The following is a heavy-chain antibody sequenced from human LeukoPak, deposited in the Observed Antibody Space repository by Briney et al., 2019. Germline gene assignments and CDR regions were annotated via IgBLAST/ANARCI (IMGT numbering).Heavy chain of an antibody. D-gene: IGHD6-19*01. CDR2: ISSSSSTI. CDR1: GFTFSSYS. CDR3: ARERSSGWSDY. Sequence: PGGSLRLSCAASGFTFSSYSMNWVRQAPGKGLEWVSYISSSSSTIYYADSVKGRFTISRDNAKNSLYLQMNSLRAEDTAVYYCARERSSGWSDYWGQGTLVTVSS. V-gene: IGHV3-48*01. J-gene: IGHJ4*02.